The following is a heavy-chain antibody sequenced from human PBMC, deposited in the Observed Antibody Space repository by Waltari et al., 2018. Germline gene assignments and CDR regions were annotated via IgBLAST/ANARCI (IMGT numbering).Heavy chain of an antibody. CDR3: ARSRFLEWLSMGYFDY. D-gene: IGHD3-3*01. CDR1: GGSICSSSYY. Sequence: QLQLQESGPGLVKPSETLSLTCTVSGGSICSSSYYWGWIRQPPGKGLEWIGSIYYSGSTYYNPSLKSRVTISVDTSKNQFSLKLSSVTAADTAVYYCARSRFLEWLSMGYFDYWGQGTLVTVSS. J-gene: IGHJ4*02. V-gene: IGHV4-39*07. CDR2: IYYSGST.